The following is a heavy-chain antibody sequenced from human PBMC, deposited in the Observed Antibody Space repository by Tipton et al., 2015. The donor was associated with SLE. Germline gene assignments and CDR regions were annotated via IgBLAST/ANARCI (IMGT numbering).Heavy chain of an antibody. Sequence: TLSLTCTVSGGSISSGGYYWSWIRQHPGKGLEWIGYIYYSGSTYYNPSLKSRVTISVDTSKNQISLKLSSVTAADTAVYYCAREEDYGDPYWGQGTLVTVSS. CDR1: GGSISSGGYY. CDR2: IYYSGST. CDR3: AREEDYGDPY. V-gene: IGHV4-31*03. J-gene: IGHJ4*02. D-gene: IGHD4-17*01.